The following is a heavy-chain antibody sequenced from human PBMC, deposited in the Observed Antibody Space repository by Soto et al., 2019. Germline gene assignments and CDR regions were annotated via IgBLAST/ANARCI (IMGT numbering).Heavy chain of an antibody. D-gene: IGHD3-10*02. CDR2: ISSSSSYI. Sequence: EVQLVESGGGLVKPGGSLRLSCAASGFTFSSYSMNWVRQAPGKGLEWVSSISSSSSYIYYADSVKGRFTISRDNAKNSLYLQMNSLRAEDTAVYYCARGDRVRGVPPYYYGMDVWGQGTTVTVSS. CDR1: GFTFSSYS. V-gene: IGHV3-21*01. CDR3: ARGDRVRGVPPYYYGMDV. J-gene: IGHJ6*02.